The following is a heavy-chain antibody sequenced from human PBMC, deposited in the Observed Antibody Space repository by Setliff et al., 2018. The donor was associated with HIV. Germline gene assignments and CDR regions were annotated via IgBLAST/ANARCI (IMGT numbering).Heavy chain of an antibody. J-gene: IGHJ3*02. CDR2: ISPNSGGT. CDR1: GFIFTHYY. V-gene: IGHV1-2*06. Sequence: ASVKVSCKASGFIFTHYYIHWVRQAPGQGLEWMGRISPNSGGTQFAQKFQGRVALTRDTSISTVYMELTSLTSEDTALYYCTRGGDILDAFDIWGQGTMVTVSS. CDR3: TRGGDILDAFDI. D-gene: IGHD2-21*01.